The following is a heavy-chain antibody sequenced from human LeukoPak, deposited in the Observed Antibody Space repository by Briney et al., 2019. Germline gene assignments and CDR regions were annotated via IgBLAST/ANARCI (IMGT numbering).Heavy chain of an antibody. CDR1: GFTFGDYA. CDR2: IRSKVYGGTT. CDR3: TRDSLYGDYSFDY. Sequence: GGSLRLSCTASGFTFGDYAMSWFRQAPGKGLEWVGFIRSKVYGGTTEHAASVKGRFTISRDDSKNIAYLQMNSLKTEDTAVYYCTRDSLYGDYSFDYWGQGTLVTVSS. J-gene: IGHJ4*02. D-gene: IGHD4-17*01. V-gene: IGHV3-49*03.